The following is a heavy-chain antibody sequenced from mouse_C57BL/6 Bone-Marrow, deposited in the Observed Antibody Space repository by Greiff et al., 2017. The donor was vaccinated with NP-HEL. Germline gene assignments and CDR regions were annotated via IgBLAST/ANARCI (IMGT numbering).Heavy chain of an antibody. CDR3: ARHYYYGDFDY. CDR1: GYTFTSYW. Sequence: VQLQQPGAELVKPGASVKLSCKASGYTFTSYWMQWVKPRPGQGLEWIGEIDPSDSYTNYNQKFKGKATLTVDTSSSTAYMQLSSLTSEDSAVYYCARHYYYGDFDYWGQGTTLTVSS. J-gene: IGHJ2*01. CDR2: IDPSDSYT. V-gene: IGHV1-50*01. D-gene: IGHD1-1*01.